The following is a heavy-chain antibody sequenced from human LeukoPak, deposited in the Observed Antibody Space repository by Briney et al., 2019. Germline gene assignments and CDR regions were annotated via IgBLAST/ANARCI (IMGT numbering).Heavy chain of an antibody. CDR2: IYYSGNT. Sequence: SETLSLTCTVSGGSISSHYWSWIRQPPGKGLEWIGYIYYSGNTNYNPSLKSRVTISVDTSKNQFSLKLSSVTAADTAVYYCAIGSSSWFDGYMDVWGKGTTVTVSS. CDR3: AIGSSSWFDGYMDV. J-gene: IGHJ6*03. D-gene: IGHD6-13*01. CDR1: GGSISSHY. V-gene: IGHV4-59*11.